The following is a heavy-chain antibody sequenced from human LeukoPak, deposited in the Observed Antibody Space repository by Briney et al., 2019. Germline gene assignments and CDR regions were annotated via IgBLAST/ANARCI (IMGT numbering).Heavy chain of an antibody. J-gene: IGHJ4*02. Sequence: GGSLRLSCAASGFTFSNYGMSWVRQAPGKGLEWVSAITATSSSTHDADSVQGRFTISRDNSKNTLFLQMNSLRAEDTAVYYCAKDSAKKYDDYWGQGTLVTVSS. D-gene: IGHD2/OR15-2a*01. CDR2: ITATSSST. CDR1: GFTFSNYG. V-gene: IGHV3-23*01. CDR3: AKDSAKKYDDY.